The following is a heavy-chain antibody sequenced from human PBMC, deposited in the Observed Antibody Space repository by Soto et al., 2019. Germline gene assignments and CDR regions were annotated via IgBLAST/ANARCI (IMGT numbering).Heavy chain of an antibody. Sequence: SETRSLTCSVSGGSISSGYYYWSWIRQPPGKGLEWIGNIYYSGNTYYNPSLKSRLIISIDTSKNQFSLKVGSVTAADTAVYYCARKRITMVRGVIWYYYYYGLDVWGQGTTVTVSS. V-gene: IGHV4-30-4*01. D-gene: IGHD3-10*01. CDR1: GGSISSGYYY. CDR2: IYYSGNT. J-gene: IGHJ6*02. CDR3: ARKRITMVRGVIWYYYYYGLDV.